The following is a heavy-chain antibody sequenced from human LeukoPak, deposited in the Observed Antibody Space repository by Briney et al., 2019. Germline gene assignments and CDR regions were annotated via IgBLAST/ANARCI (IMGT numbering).Heavy chain of an antibody. CDR3: ARHKSFYYFDY. V-gene: IGHV4-39*01. D-gene: IGHD3-3*01. Sequence: SETLSLTYTVSGGSISSSSFYWGGIRQPAGKGLEWIGSIYYSGSTYYNPSLKSRVTISVDTSKNQFSLKLSSVTAADTAVYYCARHKSFYYFDYWGQRTLVTVSS. CDR2: IYYSGST. J-gene: IGHJ4*02. CDR1: GGSISSSSFY.